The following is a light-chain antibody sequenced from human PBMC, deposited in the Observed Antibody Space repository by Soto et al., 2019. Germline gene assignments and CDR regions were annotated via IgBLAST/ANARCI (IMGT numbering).Light chain of an antibody. CDR2: KAS. V-gene: IGKV1-5*03. CDR1: QSINNW. Sequence: DIQMTQSPSTLSASIGDRVTITCRASQSINNWLAWYQQKPGKAPKLLIYKASNLQSGVPSRVSGSGSGTEFTLTISSLQPDDLASYYCQQYDHYPITFGQGTRLEI. CDR3: QQYDHYPIT. J-gene: IGKJ5*01.